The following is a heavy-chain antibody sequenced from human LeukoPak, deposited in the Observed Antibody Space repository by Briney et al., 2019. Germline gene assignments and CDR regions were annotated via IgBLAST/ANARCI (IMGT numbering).Heavy chain of an antibody. CDR1: GFTFSDYY. CDR3: AGASPGRVAAGNFYAMDV. CDR2: ISSSSSYT. J-gene: IGHJ6*02. V-gene: IGHV3-11*05. Sequence: GGSLRLSCAASGFTFSDYYMSWIRQAPGKGLEWVSYISSSSSYTNYADSVKGRFTISRDNSKNTLYLQMYSLRADDTAVYYCAGASPGRVAAGNFYAMDVWGQGTTVTVSS. D-gene: IGHD6-13*01.